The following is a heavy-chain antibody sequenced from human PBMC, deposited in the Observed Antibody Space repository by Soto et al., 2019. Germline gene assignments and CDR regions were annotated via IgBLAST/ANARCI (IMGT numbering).Heavy chain of an antibody. CDR1: GFTFSDYY. D-gene: IGHD3-10*01. V-gene: IGHV3-11*05. CDR2: ISSSGSYT. CDR3: ARDHQVRGPYDE. J-gene: IGHJ4*02. Sequence: QVPLVESGGGLVKPGGSLRLSCAASGFTFSDYYMSWIRQAPGKGLEWLSYISSSGSYTNYADSVKGRFTISRDNAKNSLYLQMNSLRAEDTAVYYCARDHQVRGPYDEWGQGTLVTVSS.